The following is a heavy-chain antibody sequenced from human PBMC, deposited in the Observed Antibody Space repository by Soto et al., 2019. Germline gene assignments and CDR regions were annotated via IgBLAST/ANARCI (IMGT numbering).Heavy chain of an antibody. D-gene: IGHD2-21*01. Sequence: QVQLVQSGAEVKKPGSSVKVSCKASGGTFSSYAISWVRQAPGRGLEWMGGIIPIFGTANYAQKFQGRVTITADESTSTAYMELSGLRSEDTAVYYCARDGGLLLSGGGVTWFDPWGQGTLVTVSS. CDR2: IIPIFGTA. CDR3: ARDGGLLLSGGGVTWFDP. V-gene: IGHV1-69*01. CDR1: GGTFSSYA. J-gene: IGHJ5*02.